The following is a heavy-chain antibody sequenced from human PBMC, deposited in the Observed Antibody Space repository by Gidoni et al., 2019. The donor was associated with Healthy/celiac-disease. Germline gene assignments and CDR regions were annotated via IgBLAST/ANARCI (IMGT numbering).Heavy chain of an antibody. Sequence: QVQLVESGGGVVQPGRSLRLSCAASGFTFSSYGMHWVRQAPGKGLEWVAVISYDGSNKYYADSVKGRFTISRDNSKNTLYLQMNSLRAEDTAVYYRAKDRRPAWQLAPSGGPFDYWGQGTLVTVSS. CDR2: ISYDGSNK. CDR3: AKDRRPAWQLAPSGGPFDY. J-gene: IGHJ4*02. D-gene: IGHD6-6*01. V-gene: IGHV3-30*18. CDR1: GFTFSSYG.